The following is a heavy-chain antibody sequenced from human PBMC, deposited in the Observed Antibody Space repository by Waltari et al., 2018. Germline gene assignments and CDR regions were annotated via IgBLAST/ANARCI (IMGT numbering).Heavy chain of an antibody. CDR2: IYTSGST. Sequence: QVQLQESGPGLVKPSQTLSLTCTVSGGSISSGSYYWSWIRQPAGKGLEWIGRIYTSGSTNYNPSLKSRVTISVDTSKNQCSLKLSSVTAADTAVYYCARDGRELLFSFDLWGRGTLVTVSS. CDR3: ARDGRELLFSFDL. J-gene: IGHJ2*01. CDR1: GGSISSGSYY. V-gene: IGHV4-61*02. D-gene: IGHD1-26*01.